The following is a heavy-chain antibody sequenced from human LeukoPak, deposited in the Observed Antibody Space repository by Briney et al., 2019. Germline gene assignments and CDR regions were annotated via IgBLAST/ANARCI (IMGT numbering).Heavy chain of an antibody. J-gene: IGHJ4*02. D-gene: IGHD3-22*01. CDR1: GGSISSYY. Sequence: SETLSLTCTVSGGSISSYYRNWIRQPPGKGLEWIGYIYYSGSTNYNPSLKSRVTISVDTSKNQFSLKLSSVTAADTAVYYCARGGWNKFDYWGQGTLVTVSS. V-gene: IGHV4-59*01. CDR2: IYYSGST. CDR3: ARGGWNKFDY.